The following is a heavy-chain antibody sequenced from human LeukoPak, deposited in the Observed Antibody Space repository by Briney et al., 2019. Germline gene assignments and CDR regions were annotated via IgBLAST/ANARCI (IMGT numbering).Heavy chain of an antibody. CDR3: ARGPSSQFRTDY. CDR2: IGRSSSPI. D-gene: IGHD2-2*01. CDR1: RFTFSTYS. V-gene: IGHV3-48*01. Sequence: GGSLRLSCAASRFTFSTYSMNWVRQAPGKGLEWVSYIGRSSSPIYYADSVKGRFTISRDNAKNSLYLQMNGLRAENTAVYYCARGPSSQFRTDYWGQGTLVTVSS. J-gene: IGHJ4*02.